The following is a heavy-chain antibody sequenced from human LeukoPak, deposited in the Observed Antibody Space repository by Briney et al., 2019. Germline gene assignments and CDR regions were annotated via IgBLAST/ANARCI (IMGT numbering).Heavy chain of an antibody. CDR3: ARAQVGSGWYNGDY. Sequence: GGSLRLSCAASGFTFSSYAMHWARHAPGKWLEWVAVIWYDGSNKYYADSVKGRFTISRDNSKNTLYLQMNSLRAEDTAVYYCARAQVGSGWYNGDYWGQGTLVTVSS. CDR1: GFTFSSYA. V-gene: IGHV3-33*01. D-gene: IGHD6-19*01. J-gene: IGHJ4*02. CDR2: IWYDGSNK.